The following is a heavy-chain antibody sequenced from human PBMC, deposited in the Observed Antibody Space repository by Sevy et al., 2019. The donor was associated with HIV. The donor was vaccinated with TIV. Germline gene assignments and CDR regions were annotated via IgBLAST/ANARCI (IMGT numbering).Heavy chain of an antibody. CDR3: ASEGSYGDYRLSYYYGMDV. D-gene: IGHD4-17*01. Sequence: GGSLRLSCVASEFSFKSYWMTWVRQAPGKGLEWVANIYQDGSGKYYVDSVKGRFTISRDNAKNSLYLQMNSLRAEDTAVYYCASEGSYGDYRLSYYYGMDVWGQGTTVTVSS. CDR2: IYQDGSGK. CDR1: EFSFKSYW. V-gene: IGHV3-7*01. J-gene: IGHJ6*02.